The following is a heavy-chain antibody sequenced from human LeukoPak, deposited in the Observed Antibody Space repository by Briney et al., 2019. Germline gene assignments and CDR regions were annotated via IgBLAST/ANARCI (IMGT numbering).Heavy chain of an antibody. V-gene: IGHV3-21*01. J-gene: IGHJ4*02. CDR1: GFTFSTYT. Sequence: PGGSLRLSCAASGFTFSTYTMNWVRQAPGKGLEGVSSISNSATFIDYADSVKGRFTISRDNAKNSVYLQMSSLRAEDTAVYYCARDVVPAAIGYYFVYWGQGTLVTVSS. D-gene: IGHD2-2*02. CDR3: ARDVVPAAIGYYFVY. CDR2: ISNSATFI.